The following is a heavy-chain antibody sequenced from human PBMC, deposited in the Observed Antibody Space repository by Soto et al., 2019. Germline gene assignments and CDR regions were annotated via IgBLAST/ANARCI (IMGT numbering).Heavy chain of an antibody. Sequence: EVQLLESGGGLAQPGGSLRLSCEVSGFTFRKYVMTWVRQAPGKGLGWVSSLSSTGGSTYYADSVKGRFTVSRDNSKNTLFLQMNSLRAGDTAIYYCAKDQGFLEWIPQGGLDVWGPGTTVAVSS. CDR2: LSSTGGST. D-gene: IGHD3-3*01. J-gene: IGHJ6*02. CDR1: GFTFRKYV. CDR3: AKDQGFLEWIPQGGLDV. V-gene: IGHV3-23*01.